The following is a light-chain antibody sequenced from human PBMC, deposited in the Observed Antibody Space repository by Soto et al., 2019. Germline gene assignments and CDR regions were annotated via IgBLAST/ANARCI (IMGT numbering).Light chain of an antibody. CDR3: QQRSKWPLT. J-gene: IGKJ4*01. CDR1: QSVSSN. V-gene: IGKV3-11*01. Sequence: EIVLTQSPATLSLSLGERATLSCRASQSVSSNFAWYQHKPGQAPRLLIYDASSRATGIPARFSGSGSGTDFTLTISSLEPEDFAVYYCQQRSKWPLTFGGGTKVENK. CDR2: DAS.